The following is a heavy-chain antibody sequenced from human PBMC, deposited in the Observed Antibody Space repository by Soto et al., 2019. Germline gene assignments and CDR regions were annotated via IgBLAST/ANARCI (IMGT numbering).Heavy chain of an antibody. Sequence: EVQLVESGGGLVQPGGSLRLSCAASGFTFSSYEMNWVRQAPGKGLEWVSYISSSGSTIYYADSVKGRFTISRDNAKNSLYLQMNSLRAEDTAVYYCARDSALNYDFWSGYYPRSYYYYGMDVWGQGTTVTVSS. J-gene: IGHJ6*02. CDR3: ARDSALNYDFWSGYYPRSYYYYGMDV. CDR2: ISSSGSTI. V-gene: IGHV3-48*03. CDR1: GFTFSSYE. D-gene: IGHD3-3*01.